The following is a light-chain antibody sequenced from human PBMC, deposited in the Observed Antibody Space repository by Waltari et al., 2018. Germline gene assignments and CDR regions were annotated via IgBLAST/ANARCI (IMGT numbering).Light chain of an antibody. CDR1: QSLLHSNGYNY. CDR2: LGS. J-gene: IGKJ1*01. Sequence: DIVMTQSPLSLPVIAGEPASISCRSSQSLLHSNGYNYLDWYLQKPGQSPQLLIYLGSDRASGVPDRFSGSGSGTDFTLKISRVEADDVGVYYCMQPLQTPWTFGQGTKVEIK. V-gene: IGKV2-28*01. CDR3: MQPLQTPWT.